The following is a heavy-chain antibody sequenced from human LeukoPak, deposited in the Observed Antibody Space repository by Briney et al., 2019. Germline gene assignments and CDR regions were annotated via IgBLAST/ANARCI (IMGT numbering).Heavy chain of an antibody. CDR3: ARVVFDGSISRRFDS. CDR2: INPNTGDT. D-gene: IGHD3-3*02. J-gene: IGHJ4*02. CDR1: GYTFIAYY. Sequence: ASVKVYCKNSGYTFIAYYVHWVRQAPGQGLEWMGWINPNTGDTTYAQQFQGRVTMTRDTSLSTVYMELSSLRSDDTAVYYCARVVFDGSISRRFDSWGQGTQVAVFS. V-gene: IGHV1-2*02.